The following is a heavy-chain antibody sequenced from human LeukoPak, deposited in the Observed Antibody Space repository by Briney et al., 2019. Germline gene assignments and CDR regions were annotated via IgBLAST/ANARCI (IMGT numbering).Heavy chain of an antibody. CDR1: GFPFSSYA. Sequence: GGSLRLSCAASGFPFSSYAMSWVRQAPGKGLEWVSVVSGSGGGTYYADYVKGRFTISGDNSKNTVYLQMNSLRAEDTAVYYCARDAGSEFDYWGQGTLVTVSS. CDR2: VSGSGGGT. V-gene: IGHV3-23*01. CDR3: ARDAGSEFDY. J-gene: IGHJ4*02.